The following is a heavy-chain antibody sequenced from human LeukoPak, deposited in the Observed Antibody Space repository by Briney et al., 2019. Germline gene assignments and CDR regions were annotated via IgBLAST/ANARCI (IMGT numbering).Heavy chain of an antibody. Sequence: GGSLRLSCAASGFTFSSYAMSWVRQAPGKGLEWVSAISGSGGSTYYADSVKGRFTISRDNSKNTLYLQMNSLRAEDTAVYYCAKDYYDSSGYYSDAFDIWGXGTMVTVS. CDR3: AKDYYDSSGYYSDAFDI. CDR2: ISGSGGST. V-gene: IGHV3-23*01. CDR1: GFTFSSYA. D-gene: IGHD3-22*01. J-gene: IGHJ3*02.